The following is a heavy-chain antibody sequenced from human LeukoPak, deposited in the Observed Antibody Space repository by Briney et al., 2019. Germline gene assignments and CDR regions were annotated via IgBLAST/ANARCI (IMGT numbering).Heavy chain of an antibody. J-gene: IGHJ4*02. CDR2: INPVSGTT. D-gene: IGHD3-10*01. V-gene: IGHV1-8*01. CDR1: GYTFTSYD. CDR3: ARGLGVRGVMVLRYYFDY. Sequence: ASLKVSCKASGYTFTSYDINSVRPTTGQGGERMGWINPVSGTTGYAQKSKGKSTKTRNPSITTAHMNLRSLRSQDTAVYYVARGLGVRGVMVLRYYFDYWGQGTLVTVSS.